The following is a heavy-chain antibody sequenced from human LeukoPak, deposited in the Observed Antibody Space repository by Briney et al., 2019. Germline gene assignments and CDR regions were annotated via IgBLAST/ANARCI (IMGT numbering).Heavy chain of an antibody. Sequence: SETLSLTCTVSGGSISSGDYYWSWIRQPPGKGLEWIGYIYYSGSTNYNPSLKSRVTISVDTSKNQFSLKLSSVTAADTAVYYCARVAYYDILTGYYKWYFDLWGRGTLVTVSS. CDR1: GGSISSGDYY. CDR3: ARVAYYDILTGYYKWYFDL. CDR2: IYYSGST. D-gene: IGHD3-9*01. J-gene: IGHJ2*01. V-gene: IGHV4-61*08.